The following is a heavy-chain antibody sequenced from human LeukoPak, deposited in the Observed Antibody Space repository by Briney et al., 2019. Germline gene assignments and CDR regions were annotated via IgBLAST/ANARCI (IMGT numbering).Heavy chain of an antibody. CDR3: ATTTIRLGY. Sequence: SETLSLTCSVSGYSISSGYYWGWIRQPPGKGLEWIGSIYHSGSTYYNPSLKSRVTISADTSKNQFSLKLSSVTAADTAVYYCATTTIRLGYWGQGTLVTVSS. CDR1: GYSISSGYY. J-gene: IGHJ4*02. CDR2: IYHSGST. V-gene: IGHV4-38-2*02. D-gene: IGHD1-26*01.